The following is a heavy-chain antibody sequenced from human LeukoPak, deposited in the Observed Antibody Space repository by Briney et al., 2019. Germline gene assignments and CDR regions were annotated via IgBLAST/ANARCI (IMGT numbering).Heavy chain of an antibody. CDR3: ASGDAFDF. CDR2: IYSGGNT. Sequence: GGSLRLSCAASGFALSKNNMSWIRQASGKGLEWVSVIYSGGNTYYTDSVKGRFTISRDTSKSTLYLQMNSLRVEDTAVYYCASGDAFDFWGHGTMVTVSS. V-gene: IGHV3-66*01. J-gene: IGHJ3*01. CDR1: GFALSKNN.